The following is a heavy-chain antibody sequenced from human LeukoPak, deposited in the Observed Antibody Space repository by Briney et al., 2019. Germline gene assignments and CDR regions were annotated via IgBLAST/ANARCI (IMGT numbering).Heavy chain of an antibody. Sequence: PGRSLRLSCTASGFTFGDYAMSWVRQAPGKGLEWVGFIRGKAYGGTTEYAASVKGRFTISRDDSKSIAYLQMNSLKTEDTAVYYCTRDEYLDYWGQGTLVTVSS. CDR3: TRDEYLDY. CDR2: IRGKAYGGTT. V-gene: IGHV3-49*04. J-gene: IGHJ4*02. CDR1: GFTFGDYA.